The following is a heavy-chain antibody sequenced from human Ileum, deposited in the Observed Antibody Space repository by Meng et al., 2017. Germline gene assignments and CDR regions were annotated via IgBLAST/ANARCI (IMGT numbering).Heavy chain of an antibody. J-gene: IGHJ4*02. D-gene: IGHD3-10*01. V-gene: IGHV1-3*01. Sequence: QGQVVQSGAEVKKPGASVKVFCKASGFTFVSYAIYWVRQAPGQGLEWMGWITAGNGNTKYSQKFQGRVTITRDTSASAVYMELSNLKFEDTAVYYCARDMPYSSGSFDYWGQGTLVTVSS. CDR1: GFTFVSYA. CDR2: ITAGNGNT. CDR3: ARDMPYSSGSFDY.